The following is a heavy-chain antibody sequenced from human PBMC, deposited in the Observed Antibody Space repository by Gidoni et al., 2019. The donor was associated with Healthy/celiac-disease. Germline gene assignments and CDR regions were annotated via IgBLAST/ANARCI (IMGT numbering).Heavy chain of an antibody. J-gene: IGHJ4*02. Sequence: EVQLLESGGGLVQPGGSLRRSCAASGFTFSSYAMSWVRQAPGKGLEWVSAISGSGGSTYYADSVKGRFTISRDNSKNTLYLQRNSLRAEDTAVYYCAKDRQYQLLYSGTEYFDYWGQGTLVTVSS. CDR3: AKDRQYQLLYSGTEYFDY. CDR2: ISGSGGST. V-gene: IGHV3-23*01. CDR1: GFTFSSYA. D-gene: IGHD2-2*02.